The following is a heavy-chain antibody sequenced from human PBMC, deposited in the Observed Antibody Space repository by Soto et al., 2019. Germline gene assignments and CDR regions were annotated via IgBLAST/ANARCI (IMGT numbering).Heavy chain of an antibody. CDR3: TKESGRNLNSAMDV. J-gene: IGHJ6*02. Sequence: QVKLVESGGGVVQPGGSLRLSCVVSGLTFSDYGFHWVRQAPGKGLDWVAAISYDGSFVYYADSVRGRFTISRDNSRNTLDLQMTTLRQEDTAVHYCTKESGRNLNSAMDVWGQGPRSSSP. D-gene: IGHD1-26*01. CDR1: GLTFSDYG. V-gene: IGHV3-30*18. CDR2: ISYDGSFV.